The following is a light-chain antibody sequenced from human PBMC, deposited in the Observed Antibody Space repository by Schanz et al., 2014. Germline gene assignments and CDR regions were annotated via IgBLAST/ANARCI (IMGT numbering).Light chain of an antibody. CDR1: SSDVGAYNY. CDR2: DVS. Sequence: QSALTQPASVSGSPGQSITISCTGTSSDVGAYNYVSWYQQPPGKAPKLMIYDVSNRPSGVSNRFSGSKSGNTASLTISGLQAEDEADYYCSSYTSSSTLYVFGTGTKLTVL. J-gene: IGLJ1*01. CDR3: SSYTSSSTLYV. V-gene: IGLV2-14*01.